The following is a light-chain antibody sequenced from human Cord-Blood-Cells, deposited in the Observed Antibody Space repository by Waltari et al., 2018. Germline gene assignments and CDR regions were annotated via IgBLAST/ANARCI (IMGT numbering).Light chain of an antibody. Sequence: QSALTQPASGSGSPGQSITISCTGTSSDVVSYNLVSWYQQHPGKAPKLMIYEGSKRPSGVSNRFSGSKSGNTASLTISGLQAEDEADYYCCSYAGSSTPWVFGGGTKLTVL. V-gene: IGLV2-23*01. CDR2: EGS. CDR3: CSYAGSSTPWV. CDR1: SSDVVSYNL. J-gene: IGLJ3*02.